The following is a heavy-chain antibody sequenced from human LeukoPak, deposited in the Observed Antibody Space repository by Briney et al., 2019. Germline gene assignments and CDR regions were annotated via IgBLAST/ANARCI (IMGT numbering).Heavy chain of an antibody. D-gene: IGHD3-10*01. V-gene: IGHV3-7*01. J-gene: IGHJ3*02. Sequence: GGSLRLSCAASGFTFSSYAMSWVRQAPGKGLEWVANIKEDGSEVKGRSTISRDNAKNSLYLQLNSLRAEDTAVYYCAREYGSGSYYRPQPGALDIWGQGTMVTVSS. CDR2: IKEDGSE. CDR1: GFTFSSYA. CDR3: AREYGSGSYYRPQPGALDI.